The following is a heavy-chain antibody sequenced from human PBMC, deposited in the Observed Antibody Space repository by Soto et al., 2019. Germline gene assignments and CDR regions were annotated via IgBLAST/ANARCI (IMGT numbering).Heavy chain of an antibody. CDR1: GGTFSSYA. CDR3: AGGVTIFGVVIFDVPLAYYGMDV. CDR2: IIPIFGTA. Sequence: SVKVSCKASGGTFSSYAISWVRQAPGQGLEWMGGIIPIFGTANYAQKFQGRVTITADESTSTAYMELSSLRSEDTAVYYCAGGVTIFGVVIFDVPLAYYGMDVWGQGTTVTVSS. D-gene: IGHD3-3*01. V-gene: IGHV1-69*13. J-gene: IGHJ6*02.